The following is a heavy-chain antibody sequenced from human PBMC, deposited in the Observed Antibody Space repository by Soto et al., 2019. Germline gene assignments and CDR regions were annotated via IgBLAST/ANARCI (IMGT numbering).Heavy chain of an antibody. CDR3: AKGTKWLGNWFDP. V-gene: IGHV3-11*01. J-gene: IGHJ5*02. CDR2: ISSSGSTT. CDR1: GFTFSDYY. D-gene: IGHD6-19*01. Sequence: PGGPLRLSCAASGFTFSDYYMSWIRQAPGKGLEWVSSISSSGSTTYYADSVKGRFTISRDNAKNTLYLQMNSLRAEDTAVYYCAKGTKWLGNWFDPWGQGTLVTVSS.